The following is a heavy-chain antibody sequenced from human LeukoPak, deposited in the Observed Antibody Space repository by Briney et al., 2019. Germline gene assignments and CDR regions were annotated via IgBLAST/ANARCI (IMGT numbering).Heavy chain of an antibody. CDR2: ISAYNGNT. D-gene: IGHD3-9*01. J-gene: IGHJ5*02. CDR1: GYTFTSYG. V-gene: IGHV1-18*01. Sequence: ASVKVSCKASGYTFTSYGISWVRQAPGQGLEWMGWISAYNGNTNYAQKLQGRVTMTTDTSTSTAYMELRSLRSDDTAVYYCAREYRFDWLLMAMFDPWGQGTLVTVSS. CDR3: AREYRFDWLLMAMFDP.